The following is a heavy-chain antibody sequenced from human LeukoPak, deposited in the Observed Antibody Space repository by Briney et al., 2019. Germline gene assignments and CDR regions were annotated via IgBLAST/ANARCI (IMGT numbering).Heavy chain of an antibody. Sequence: GGSLRLSCAASGFTFSSYEMNWVRLAPGKGLEWVSLITSSGGTIYYADSVKGRFTISRDNAKNSLYLQMNSLRAEDTAFYYCARVYRVAPDYWGQGTLVTVSS. CDR1: GFTFSSYE. CDR3: ARVYRVAPDY. D-gene: IGHD5-12*01. J-gene: IGHJ4*02. V-gene: IGHV3-48*03. CDR2: ITSSGGTI.